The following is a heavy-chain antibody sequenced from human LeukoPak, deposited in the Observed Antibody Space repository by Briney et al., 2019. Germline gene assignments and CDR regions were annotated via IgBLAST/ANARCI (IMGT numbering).Heavy chain of an antibody. D-gene: IGHD3-3*01. CDR1: GYTLTELS. J-gene: IGHJ3*02. CDR2: FDPEDGET. Sequence: GASVKVSCKVSGYTLTELSMHWVRQAPGKGLEWMGGFDPEDGETIYAQKFQGRVTMTEDTSTDTAYMELSSLRSEDTAVYYCATARMGYYDFWSGRNLIQGAFDIWGQGTMVTVSS. V-gene: IGHV1-24*01. CDR3: ATARMGYYDFWSGRNLIQGAFDI.